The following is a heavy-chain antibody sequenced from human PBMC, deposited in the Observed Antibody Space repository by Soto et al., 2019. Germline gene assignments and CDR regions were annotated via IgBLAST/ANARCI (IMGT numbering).Heavy chain of an antibody. CDR1: GFTFSSYG. CDR2: IWYDGSNK. D-gene: IGHD5-18*01. CDR3: ARVTAMVNYYYYYGMDV. J-gene: IGHJ6*02. Sequence: PGGSLRLCCAASGFTFSSYGMHWVRQAPGKGLEWVAVIWYDGSNKYYADSVKGRFTISRDNSKNTLYLQMNSLRAEDTAVYYCARVTAMVNYYYYYGMDVWAQGTTVPVS. V-gene: IGHV3-33*01.